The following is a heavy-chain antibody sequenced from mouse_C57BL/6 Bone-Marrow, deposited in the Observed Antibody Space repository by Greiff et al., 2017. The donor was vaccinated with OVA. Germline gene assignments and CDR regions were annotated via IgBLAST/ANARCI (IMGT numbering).Heavy chain of an antibody. J-gene: IGHJ1*03. CDR3: ASWDRLRREYLYFDV. CDR1: GYTFTSYW. D-gene: IGHD2-2*01. Sequence: QVQLQQPGAELVKPGASVKLSCKASGYTFTSYWMHWVKQRPGQGLEWIGMIHPNSGSTNYNEKFKSKATLTVDKSSSTAYMQLSSLTSEDSAVYYCASWDRLRREYLYFDVWGTGTTVTVSS. CDR2: IHPNSGST. V-gene: IGHV1-64*01.